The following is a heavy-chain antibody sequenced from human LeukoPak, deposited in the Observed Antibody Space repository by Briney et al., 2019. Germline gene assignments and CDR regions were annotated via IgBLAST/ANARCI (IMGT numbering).Heavy chain of an antibody. CDR2: FDPEEAKM. CDR3: TTRSGDFWSGFVH. CDR1: VNSLSELS. Sequence: ASVTVSCKVSVNSLSELSIQWVRQAPGKGLECMGGFDPEEAKMVYAQNFQGRVTMTEDTSTQTAYMELSGLTSDDTAVYYSTTRSGDFWSGFVHWGQGTLVTVSS. J-gene: IGHJ4*02. V-gene: IGHV1-24*01. D-gene: IGHD3-3*01.